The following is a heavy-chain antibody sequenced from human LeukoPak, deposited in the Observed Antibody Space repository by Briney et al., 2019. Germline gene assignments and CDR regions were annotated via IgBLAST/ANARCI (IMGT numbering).Heavy chain of an antibody. CDR1: GFTFDDYA. CDR2: ISWNSGSI. CDR3: ARDPFGITMVRGLDY. V-gene: IGHV3-9*01. J-gene: IGHJ4*02. D-gene: IGHD3-10*01. Sequence: GGSLRLSCAASGFTFDDYAMHWVRQAPGKGLEWVSGISWNSGSIGYADSVKGRFTISRDNAKNSLYLQMNSLRAEDTAVYYCARDPFGITMVRGLDYWGQGTLVTVSS.